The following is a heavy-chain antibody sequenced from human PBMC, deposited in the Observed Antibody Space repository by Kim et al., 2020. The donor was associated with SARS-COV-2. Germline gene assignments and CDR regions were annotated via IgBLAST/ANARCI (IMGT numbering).Heavy chain of an antibody. Sequence: STYSAHAVTGRFTNSTDKSNNTLYRQMNSLRAEDTAVYYCAKDYVEVDYWGQGTLVTVSS. D-gene: IGHD1-1*01. J-gene: IGHJ4*02. CDR3: AKDYVEVDY. V-gene: IGHV3-23*01. CDR2: ST.